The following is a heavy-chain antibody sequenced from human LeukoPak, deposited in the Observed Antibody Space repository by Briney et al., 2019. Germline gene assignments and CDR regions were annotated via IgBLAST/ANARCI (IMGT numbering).Heavy chain of an antibody. CDR3: YDSSGYNSGFDY. CDR1: GGSISSGSYY. V-gene: IGHV4-61*02. D-gene: IGHD3-22*01. J-gene: IGHJ4*02. Sequence: PSETLSLTCTVSGGSISSGSYYWSWIRQPAGKGLEWIGRIYTSGSTNYNPSLKSRVTISVDKSKNQFSLKLSSVTAADTAVYYCYDSSGYNSGFDYWGQGTLVTVSS. CDR2: IYTSGST.